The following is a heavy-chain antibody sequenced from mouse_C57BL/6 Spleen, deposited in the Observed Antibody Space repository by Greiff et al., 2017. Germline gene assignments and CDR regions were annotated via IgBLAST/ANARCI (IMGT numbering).Heavy chain of an antibody. D-gene: IGHD1-1*01. CDR1: GYTFTSYD. Sequence: VQLQQSGPELVKPGASVKLSCKASGYTFTSYDINWVKQRPGQGLEWIGWIYPRDGSTKYNEKFNGKATLTVDTSSSTAYMELHSLTSEDSAVYFCARSFTTVVATRCYFDYWGQGTTLTVSS. CDR2: IYPRDGST. V-gene: IGHV1-85*01. J-gene: IGHJ2*01. CDR3: ARSFTTVVATRCYFDY.